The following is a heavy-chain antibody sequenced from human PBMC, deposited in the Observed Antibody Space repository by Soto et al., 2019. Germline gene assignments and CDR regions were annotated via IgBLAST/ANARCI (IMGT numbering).Heavy chain of an antibody. CDR1: GGTFNRYA. D-gene: IGHD3-3*01. CDR3: ARSPITRFGVVSIPPHYYSEMDV. V-gene: IGHV1-69*01. Sequence: QVQLVQSGAEVKKPGSSVKVSCKASGGTFNRYAISWVRQAPGQGLEWMGGIIPIFGIGNDAQRFQGRVTITADESTGTAYMELSSLRSEETGVYYCARSPITRFGVVSIPPHYYSEMDVWGQGTTVIVSS. J-gene: IGHJ6*02. CDR2: IIPIFGIG.